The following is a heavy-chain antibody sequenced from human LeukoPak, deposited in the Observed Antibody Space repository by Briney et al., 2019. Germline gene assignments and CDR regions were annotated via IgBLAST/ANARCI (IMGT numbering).Heavy chain of an antibody. J-gene: IGHJ1*01. CDR3: ASPQSEDYGALYFQH. D-gene: IGHD4-17*01. V-gene: IGHV3-74*01. CDR1: GFTFSSHW. Sequence: GGSLRLSCAASGFTFSSHWMYWVRQAPGKGLVWVSRINSDGSSTSYADSVRGRFSISRDNAKNTLFLQVNSLRVEDTAVYYCASPQSEDYGALYFQHWGQGTLVTVSS. CDR2: INSDGSST.